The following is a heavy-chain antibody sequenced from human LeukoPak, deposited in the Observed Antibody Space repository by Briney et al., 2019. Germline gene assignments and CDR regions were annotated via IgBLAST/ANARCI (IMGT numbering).Heavy chain of an antibody. CDR2: IYYSGST. V-gene: IGHV4-59*01. CDR1: GGSISSYY. Sequence: SETLSLTCTVSGGSISSYYWSWIRQPPGKGLEWIGYIYYSGSTNYNPSLKSRVTISVDTSKNQFSLKLSSVTAADTAVYYCARGVLWYSSSWYSDAFDIWGQGTMVTVSS. CDR3: ARGVLWYSSSWYSDAFDI. D-gene: IGHD6-13*01. J-gene: IGHJ3*02.